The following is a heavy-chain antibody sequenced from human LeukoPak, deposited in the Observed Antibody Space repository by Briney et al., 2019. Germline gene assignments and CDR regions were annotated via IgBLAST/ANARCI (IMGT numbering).Heavy chain of an antibody. D-gene: IGHD3-22*01. Sequence: SETLSLTCTVSGGSISSYYWSWIRQPPGKGLEWIGYIYYSGSTKYNPSLKSRVTMSVDMSKNQFSLKLSSMTAADTAVYYCARDSDSSGLGFDYWGQGTLVTVSS. CDR1: GGSISSYY. CDR3: ARDSDSSGLGFDY. J-gene: IGHJ4*02. CDR2: IYYSGST. V-gene: IGHV4-59*01.